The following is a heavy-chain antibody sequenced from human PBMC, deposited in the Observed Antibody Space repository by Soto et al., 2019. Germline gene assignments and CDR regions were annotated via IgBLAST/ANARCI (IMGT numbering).Heavy chain of an antibody. D-gene: IGHD6-6*01. V-gene: IGHV4-59*01. J-gene: IGHJ6*02. Sequence: QVQLQESGLGLVKPSETLSLTCTVSGGSISSYYWSWIRQPPGKGLEWIGYIYYSGSTNYNPSLKSRVTISVDTSKNQFSLKLSSVTAADTAVYYCARSSIARYYYYGMDVWGQGTTVTVSS. CDR1: GGSISSYY. CDR2: IYYSGST. CDR3: ARSSIARYYYYGMDV.